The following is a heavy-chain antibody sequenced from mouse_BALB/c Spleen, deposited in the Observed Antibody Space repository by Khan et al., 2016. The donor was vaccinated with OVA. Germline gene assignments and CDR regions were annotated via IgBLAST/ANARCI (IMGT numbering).Heavy chain of an antibody. CDR1: GYTFINYW. Sequence: QVQLQQPGAELAKPGASVKMSCKASGYTFINYWILWIKQRPGQGLEWIGYINPSTCYTEYNQNFKDKATLTADKSSSTAYMQLSSLTSEDYTVYYCARRGLRWDFDYWGQGTTLTVSS. V-gene: IGHV1-7*01. J-gene: IGHJ2*01. D-gene: IGHD1-1*01. CDR3: ARRGLRWDFDY. CDR2: INPSTCYT.